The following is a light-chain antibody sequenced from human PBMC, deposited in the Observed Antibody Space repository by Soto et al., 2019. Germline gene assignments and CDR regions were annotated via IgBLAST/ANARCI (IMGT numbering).Light chain of an antibody. CDR2: AAS. J-gene: IGKJ1*01. V-gene: IGKV3-15*01. Sequence: EIVMTQSPATLSVSPGERATLSCRASQSVSSNLAWYQQKPGQAPRLLISAASTRATGIPARFSGNGSETEFTLTIDNLQSEDYALYYCQQYNKWPPWTFGQGTKVDIK. CDR1: QSVSSN. CDR3: QQYNKWPPWT.